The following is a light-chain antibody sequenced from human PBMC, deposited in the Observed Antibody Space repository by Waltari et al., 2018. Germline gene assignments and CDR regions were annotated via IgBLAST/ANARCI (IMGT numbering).Light chain of an antibody. J-gene: IGKJ5*01. CDR3: QQYYTYPQT. CDR2: AAS. Sequence: AIRITQSPSSLSASTGDRVTITCRASQGINTYLAWYQQKPGKAPKLLIYAASTLQSGVPSRFGGSGSGTDFTLTISCLQSEDFAIYYCQQYYTYPQTFGQGTRLEIK. V-gene: IGKV1-8*01. CDR1: QGINTY.